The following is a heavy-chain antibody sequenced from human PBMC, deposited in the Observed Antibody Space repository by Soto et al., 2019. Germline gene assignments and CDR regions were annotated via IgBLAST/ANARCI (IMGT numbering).Heavy chain of an antibody. J-gene: IGHJ4*02. D-gene: IGHD4-17*01. CDR2: INPSGGGT. V-gene: IGHV1-46*01. CDR1: GYTFTNYY. CDR3: ARDFPFYGGTHYDY. Sequence: ALVKVSCKASGYTFTNYYIHWVRQAPGQGLEWMGIINPSGGGTTYAQNFQGRVTMTRDTSTSTVYMELSSLRSDDTAVYYCARDFPFYGGTHYDYWGQGTLVTVSS.